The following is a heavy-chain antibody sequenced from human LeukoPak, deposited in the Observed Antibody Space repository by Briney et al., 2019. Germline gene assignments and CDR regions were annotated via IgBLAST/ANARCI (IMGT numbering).Heavy chain of an antibody. Sequence: HGEALKISCKGSGYNFTNYWIGWVRQMPGKGLEWMGINNPGDSDTRYSPSFQGQVTISADKSISTAYLQWSSLKASDTAIYYCARRSAPASAEHSMDVWGQGTTVSVSS. CDR3: ARRSAPASAEHSMDV. D-gene: IGHD1/OR15-1a*01. CDR1: GYNFTNYW. V-gene: IGHV5-51*01. CDR2: NNPGDSDT. J-gene: IGHJ6*02.